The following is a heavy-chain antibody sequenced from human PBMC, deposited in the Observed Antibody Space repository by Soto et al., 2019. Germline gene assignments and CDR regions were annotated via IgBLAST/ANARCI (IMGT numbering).Heavy chain of an antibody. J-gene: IGHJ1*01. CDR2: INAGNGDT. D-gene: IGHD3-22*01. Sequence: GASVKVSCKASGDTFSHYALHCVRQAPGQRPEWMGWINAGNGDTRFSQTFQGRLTLTRDTSATTAYMELGSLTSEDTAVYYCATTCDSSTYYSHACTEYFQHWGQGTLVTVSS. CDR1: GDTFSHYA. V-gene: IGHV1-3*01. CDR3: ATTCDSSTYYSHACTEYFQH.